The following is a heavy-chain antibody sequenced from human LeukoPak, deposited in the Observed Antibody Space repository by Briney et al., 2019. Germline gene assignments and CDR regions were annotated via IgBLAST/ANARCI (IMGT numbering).Heavy chain of an antibody. J-gene: IGHJ5*02. CDR2: IYYSGST. Sequence: SETLSFTCTVSGGSISGTSYYWGWIRQPPGKGLEWIGSIYYSGSTYYNPSLKSRVTISVDTSKNQFSLKLSSVTAADTAVYYCARVQSRLSWFDPWGQGTLVTVSS. CDR3: ARVQSRLSWFDP. CDR1: GGSISGTSYY. V-gene: IGHV4-39*07.